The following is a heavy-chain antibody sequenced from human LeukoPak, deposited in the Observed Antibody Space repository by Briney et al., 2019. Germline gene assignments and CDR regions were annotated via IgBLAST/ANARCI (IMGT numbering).Heavy chain of an antibody. CDR3: AKGGSGWYSAR. D-gene: IGHD6-19*01. Sequence: GGSLRLSCAASGFTFSSYAMSWVRQAPGKGLDWVSAISGSGGSTYYAYAVKGRFTISRDNSKNPLYLQMNSLRAEDTAVYYCAKGGSGWYSARWGQGTLVTVPS. CDR1: GFTFSSYA. V-gene: IGHV3-23*01. CDR2: ISGSGGST. J-gene: IGHJ4*02.